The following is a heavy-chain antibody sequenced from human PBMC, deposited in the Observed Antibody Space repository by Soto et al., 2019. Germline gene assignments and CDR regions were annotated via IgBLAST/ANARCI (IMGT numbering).Heavy chain of an antibody. CDR2: IYYSGST. CDR3: ARGGLARGSSWYLGAFRAFDI. V-gene: IGHV4-31*03. CDR1: GGSISSGGYY. J-gene: IGHJ3*02. Sequence: SETLSLTCTVSGGSISSGGYYWSWIRQHPGKGLEWIGYIYYSGSTYYNPSLKSRVTISVDTSKNQFSLKLSSVTAADTAVYYCARGGLARGSSWYLGAFRAFDIWGQGTMVT. D-gene: IGHD6-13*01.